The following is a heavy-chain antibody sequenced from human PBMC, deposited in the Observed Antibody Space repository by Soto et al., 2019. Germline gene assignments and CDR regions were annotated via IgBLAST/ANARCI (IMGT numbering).Heavy chain of an antibody. D-gene: IGHD5-12*01. J-gene: IGHJ4*02. V-gene: IGHV3-23*01. CDR1: GFTFSSYA. Sequence: PGGSLRLSCAASGFTFSSYAMSWVRQAPGKGLEWVSAISGSGGSTYYADSVKGRFTISRDNSKNTLYLQMNSLRAEDTAVYYCAKPRYSGYETQVAAAGVFDYWGQGTLVTVSS. CDR2: ISGSGGST. CDR3: AKPRYSGYETQVAAAGVFDY.